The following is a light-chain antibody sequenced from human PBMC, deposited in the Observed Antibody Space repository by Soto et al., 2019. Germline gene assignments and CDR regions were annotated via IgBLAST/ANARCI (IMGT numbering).Light chain of an antibody. V-gene: IGKV3-20*01. CDR3: QQYGNSPQM. Sequence: DIVLTQSPGTLSLSPGERATLSCRASQTVSSTYVAWYQQKPGQTPNLLIYEASTRATGIPDRFSGSGSGTDYTLTIDRXEPEDFAVYYCQQYGNSPQMFGQGTKVDIK. CDR1: QTVSSTY. J-gene: IGKJ1*01. CDR2: EAS.